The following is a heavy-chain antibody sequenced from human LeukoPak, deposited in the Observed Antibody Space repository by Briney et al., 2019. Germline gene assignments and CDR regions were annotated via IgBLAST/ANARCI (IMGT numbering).Heavy chain of an antibody. D-gene: IGHD2-15*01. CDR3: ARDQWSYCSGGSCYYYYYGMDV. V-gene: IGHV4-59*12. CDR2: IYYSGST. Sequence: SETLSLACTVSGGSISSYYWSWIRQPPGKGLEWIGYIYYSGSTNYNPSLKSRVTISVDTSKNQFSLKLSSVTAADTAVYYCARDQWSYCSGGSCYYYYYGMDVWGQGTTVTVSS. J-gene: IGHJ6*02. CDR1: GGSISSYY.